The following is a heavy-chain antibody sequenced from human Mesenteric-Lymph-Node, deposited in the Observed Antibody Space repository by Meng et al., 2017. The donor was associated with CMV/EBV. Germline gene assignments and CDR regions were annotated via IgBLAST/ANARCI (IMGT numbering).Heavy chain of an antibody. D-gene: IGHD2-15*01. V-gene: IGHV3-30*02. CDR2: IRYDGSNK. Sequence: GESLKISCAASGFTFSSYGMHWVRQAPGKGLEWVAFIRYDGSNKYYADSVKGRFTISRDTSKNTLYLQVNNLRAEDTAVYYCTRDRVAAGFWSGYFEYWGQGTLVTVSS. J-gene: IGHJ4*02. CDR3: TRDRVAAGFWSGYFEY. CDR1: GFTFSSYG.